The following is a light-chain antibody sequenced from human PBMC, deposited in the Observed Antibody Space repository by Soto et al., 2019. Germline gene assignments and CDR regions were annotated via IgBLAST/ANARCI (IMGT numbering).Light chain of an antibody. Sequence: QSVLTQPASVSGSPGQSITISCTGTSSDVGAYNYVSWYQQHPGQAPKLMIFEVSNRPSGVSNRFSGSKSGNTASLTISGLQPEDEADYYCGSYSGRYTFVFGTGTKLTVL. V-gene: IGLV2-14*01. CDR2: EVS. J-gene: IGLJ1*01. CDR3: GSYSGRYTFV. CDR1: SSDVGAYNY.